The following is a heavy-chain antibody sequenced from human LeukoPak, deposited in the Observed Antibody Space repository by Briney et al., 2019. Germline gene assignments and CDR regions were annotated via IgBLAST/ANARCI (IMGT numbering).Heavy chain of an antibody. CDR2: INHSGST. CDR3: ARRAYSAAYWKHFDY. V-gene: IGHV4-34*01. J-gene: IGHJ4*02. Sequence: SETLSLTCAVYGGSFSGYYWSWIRQPPGKGLEWIGEINHSGSTNYNPSLKSRVTISVDTSKNQFSLKLNSVTAADTAVYFCARRAYSAAYWKHFDYWGQGTLVTVSS. D-gene: IGHD1-1*01. CDR1: GGSFSGYY.